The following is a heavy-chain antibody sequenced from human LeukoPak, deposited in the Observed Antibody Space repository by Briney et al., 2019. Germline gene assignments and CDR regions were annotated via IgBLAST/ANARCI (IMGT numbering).Heavy chain of an antibody. V-gene: IGHV1-18*01. D-gene: IGHD6-19*01. CDR2: ISAYNGNT. CDR1: GYTFTSYG. J-gene: IGHJ4*02. CDR3: ARDCLYSSGWYCSPSRDY. Sequence: WASVKVSCKASGYTFTSYGISWVRQAPGQGLEWMGWISAYNGNTNYAQKLQGRVTMTTDTSTSTAYMELRSLRSDDTAVYYCARDCLYSSGWYCSPSRDYWGQGTLVTVSS.